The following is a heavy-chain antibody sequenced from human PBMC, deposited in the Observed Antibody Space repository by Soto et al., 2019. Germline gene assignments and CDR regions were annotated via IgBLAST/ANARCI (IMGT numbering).Heavy chain of an antibody. CDR3: ARDSNGDFDY. V-gene: IGHV3-30-3*01. D-gene: IGHD4-17*01. Sequence: GSLRLSCAASGFTFSSYAMHWVRQAPGKGLEWVAVISYDGSNKYYADSVKGRFTISRDNSKNTLYLQMNSLRAGDTAVYYCARDSNGDFDYWGQGTLVTVSS. CDR2: ISYDGSNK. J-gene: IGHJ4*02. CDR1: GFTFSSYA.